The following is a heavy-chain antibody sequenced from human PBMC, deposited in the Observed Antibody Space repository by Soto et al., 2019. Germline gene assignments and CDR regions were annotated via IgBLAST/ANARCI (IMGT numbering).Heavy chain of an antibody. CDR3: ARDPEGRPQYSNSGYDPGWFDP. V-gene: IGHV1-2*04. Sequence: QVQLVQSGAEVKKPGASVKVSCKASGYTFTGYYMHWVRQAPGQGLEWMGWINPNSGGTNYAQKFQGWVTMTRDTSISTAYMELSRLRSDDTAVYYCARDPEGRPQYSNSGYDPGWFDPWGQGTLVTVSS. CDR1: GYTFTGYY. J-gene: IGHJ5*02. D-gene: IGHD5-12*01. CDR2: INPNSGGT.